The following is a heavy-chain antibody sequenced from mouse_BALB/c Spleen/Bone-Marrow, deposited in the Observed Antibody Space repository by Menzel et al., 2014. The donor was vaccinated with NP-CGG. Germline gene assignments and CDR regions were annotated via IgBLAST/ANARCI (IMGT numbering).Heavy chain of an antibody. D-gene: IGHD2-2*01. J-gene: IGHJ2*01. Sequence: VQVQQSGAELVEPGASVKLSCTASGFNIKDTYMHWVKQRPEQGLEWIGRIDPANGDTKYDPKFQGKATITADTSSNTAYLQLSSLTSEDAAVYYCASYVYGYYFDYWGQGTTLTVSS. CDR2: IDPANGDT. V-gene: IGHV14-3*02. CDR3: ASYVYGYYFDY. CDR1: GFNIKDTY.